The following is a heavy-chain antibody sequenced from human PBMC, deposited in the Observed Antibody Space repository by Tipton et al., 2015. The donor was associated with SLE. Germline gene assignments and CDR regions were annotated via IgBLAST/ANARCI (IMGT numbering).Heavy chain of an antibody. CDR2: FFHSGST. J-gene: IGHJ1*01. CDR3: AGPYGDYGFFKY. Sequence: TLSLTCTVSGYSISSGYYWAWIRQPPGKRLEWIGSFFHSGSTYYNPSLNSRVSMSFDTSKNQFSLKLNSVTPADTAVYYCAGPYGDYGFFKYWGQGARIIVSS. V-gene: IGHV4-38-2*02. CDR1: GYSISSGYY. D-gene: IGHD4-17*01.